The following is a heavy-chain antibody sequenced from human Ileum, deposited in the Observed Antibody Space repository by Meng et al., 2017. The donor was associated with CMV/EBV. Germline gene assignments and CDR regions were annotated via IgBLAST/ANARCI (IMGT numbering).Heavy chain of an antibody. CDR1: GFTFSSFA. CDR3: AKSLVDTAMDLDE. J-gene: IGHJ4*02. V-gene: IGHV3-23*01. D-gene: IGHD5-18*01. Sequence: GGSLRLSCAASGFTFSSFAMTWVRQAPGKGLEWVSTIDSSDRTYNADSVKGRFTISRDNSKNTLHLQMNSLRAEDTAVYYCAKSLVDTAMDLDEWSQETLVTVSS. CDR2: IDSSDRT.